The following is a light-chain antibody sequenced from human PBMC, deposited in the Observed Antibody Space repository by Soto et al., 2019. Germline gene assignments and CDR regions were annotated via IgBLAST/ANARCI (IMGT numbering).Light chain of an antibody. Sequence: QSVLTQPASVSGSPGQSITISCTGTSSDVGGYKYVSWYQQHPGEAPKLMIYDVSNRPSGVSNRFSGSKSGNTASLTISGLQAEDEADYDCSSYTSSRTRVFGTGTKVTI. CDR1: SSDVGGYKY. CDR3: SSYTSSRTRV. CDR2: DVS. V-gene: IGLV2-14*01. J-gene: IGLJ1*01.